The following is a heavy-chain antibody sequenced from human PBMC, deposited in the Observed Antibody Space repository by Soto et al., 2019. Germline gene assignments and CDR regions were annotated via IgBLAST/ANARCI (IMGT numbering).Heavy chain of an antibody. V-gene: IGHV3-23*01. J-gene: IGHJ3*01. CDR3: AKDRAVTLGLGASDL. D-gene: IGHD3-10*01. CDR1: GFLFSNYA. Sequence: LSLTCAASGFLFSNYAMAWVRQAPGKGLEWVSTISGSGSNTYYADSVRARFSISRDNSKNTLHLQMNSLRAEDTALYYCAKDRAVTLGLGASDLWGRGTMVTVXS. CDR2: ISGSGSNT.